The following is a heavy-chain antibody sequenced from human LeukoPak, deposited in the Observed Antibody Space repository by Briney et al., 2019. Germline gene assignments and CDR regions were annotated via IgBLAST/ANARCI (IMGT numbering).Heavy chain of an antibody. Sequence: GRSLRLSCAASGFTFSSYAMHWVRQAPGKGLEWVAVISYDGSNKYYADPVKGRFTISRDNSKNTLYLQMNSLRAEDTAVYYCARDHRPRYYDSSGFNPFDYWGQGTLVTVSS. V-gene: IGHV3-30*04. CDR3: ARDHRPRYYDSSGFNPFDY. J-gene: IGHJ4*02. CDR1: GFTFSSYA. CDR2: ISYDGSNK. D-gene: IGHD3-22*01.